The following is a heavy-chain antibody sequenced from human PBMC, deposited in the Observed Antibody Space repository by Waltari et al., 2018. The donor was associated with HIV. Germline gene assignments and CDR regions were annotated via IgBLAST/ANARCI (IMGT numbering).Heavy chain of an antibody. J-gene: IGHJ4*02. Sequence: QVQLPESGPGLVKPSETLSPTCSVSDYSITIGYYWGWIRQSPGRGLEWIGSISHSGTTVYSPSLKSRITLFRNTSKNQFFLKLTSATAADTAVYYCASTYYDLLEGWYFDFWGQGRLVTVSS. D-gene: IGHD3-3*01. CDR2: ISHSGTT. V-gene: IGHV4-38-2*02. CDR1: DYSITIGYY. CDR3: ASTYYDLLEGWYFDF.